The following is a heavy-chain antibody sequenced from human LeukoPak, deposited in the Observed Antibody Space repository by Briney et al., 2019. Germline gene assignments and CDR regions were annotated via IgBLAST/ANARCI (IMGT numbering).Heavy chain of an antibody. Sequence: SQTPSLTCTVSGDSISSGNYYWSWIRQPAGKGLEWIGYIYYSGSTNYNPSLKSRVTISVKTSKNQFSLKLSSVTAADTAVYYCARVTGYMIEDYFDYWGQGTLVTVSS. CDR2: IYYSGST. J-gene: IGHJ4*02. D-gene: IGHD3-22*01. CDR1: GDSISSGNYY. CDR3: ARVTGYMIEDYFDY. V-gene: IGHV4-61*10.